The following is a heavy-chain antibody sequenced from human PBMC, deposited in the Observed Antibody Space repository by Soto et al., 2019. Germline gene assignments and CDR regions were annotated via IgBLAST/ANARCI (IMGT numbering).Heavy chain of an antibody. J-gene: IGHJ6*02. V-gene: IGHV3-74*01. CDR2: IDSDGSTT. CDR3: ARPGYSNYGPGVDV. CDR1: GFTLSVYW. Sequence: EVQLVESGGGLVQPGGSLRLSCAASGFTLSVYWMHWVRQAPGKGLVWVSRIDSDGSTTSYADSVKGRFTISRDNAKSTLYLQMNSLRAEDTAVYYCARPGYSNYGPGVDVWGQGTTVTVSS. D-gene: IGHD4-4*01.